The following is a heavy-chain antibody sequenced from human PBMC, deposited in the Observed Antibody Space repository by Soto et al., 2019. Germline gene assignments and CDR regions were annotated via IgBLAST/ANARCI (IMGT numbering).Heavy chain of an antibody. CDR1: GWSFTSYW. Sequence: PXESLNTSRNGSGWSFTSYWISWVRKMPGKGLEWMGRIDPSDSYTNYSPSFQGHVTISADKSISTAYLQWSSLKASDTAMYYCARSTLVGDAFDIWGQGTMVTVPS. V-gene: IGHV5-10-1*01. CDR2: IDPSDSYT. J-gene: IGHJ3*02. D-gene: IGHD3-10*01. CDR3: ARSTLVGDAFDI.